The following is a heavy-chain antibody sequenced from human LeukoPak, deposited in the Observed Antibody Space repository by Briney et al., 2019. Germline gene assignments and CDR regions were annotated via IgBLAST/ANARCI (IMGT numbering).Heavy chain of an antibody. D-gene: IGHD3-22*01. CDR1: GGSISSYY. V-gene: IGHV4-4*07. CDR3: ARDSLQYYYDSSGYYYVSYFNY. J-gene: IGHJ4*02. Sequence: PSETLSLTCTVSGGSISSYYWSWIRQPAGKGLEWIGRIYTSGSTNYNPSLKGRVTMSVDTSKNQFSLKLSSVTAADTAVYYCARDSLQYYYDSSGYYYVSYFNYWGQGTLVTVSS. CDR2: IYTSGST.